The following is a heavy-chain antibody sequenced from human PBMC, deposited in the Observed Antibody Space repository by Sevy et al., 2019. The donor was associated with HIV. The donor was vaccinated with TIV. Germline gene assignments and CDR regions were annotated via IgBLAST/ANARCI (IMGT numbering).Heavy chain of an antibody. V-gene: IGHV3-48*02. CDR3: AREDNRGYMYYFDF. CDR2: ITGGGHTM. J-gene: IGHJ4*02. Sequence: GGSLRLSCAASGFTFSAYGMSWVRQAPGKGLEWVSHITGGGHTMYYIDSVKDRFTVSRDNARNSLHLQMNSLRDEDTAVYDCAREDNRGYMYYFDFWGQGTLVTVSS. CDR1: GFTFSAYG. D-gene: IGHD3-22*01.